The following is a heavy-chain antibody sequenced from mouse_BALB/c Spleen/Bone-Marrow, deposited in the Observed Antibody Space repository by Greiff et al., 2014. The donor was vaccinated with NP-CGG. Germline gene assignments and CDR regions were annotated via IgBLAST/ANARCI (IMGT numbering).Heavy chain of an antibody. Sequence: VQLQQFGAELMKPGASVKIFCKAIGYTFSSYWIERVKQRPGHGLEWIGEILSGSGNTNYNKKFKGKATFTADTSSNTAYMQLSSLTSEDSAVYYCARGERRPAWFVYWGQGTLVTVSA. CDR1: GYTFSSYW. V-gene: IGHV1-9*01. CDR3: ARGERRPAWFVY. J-gene: IGHJ3*01. CDR2: ILSGSGNT. D-gene: IGHD1-2*01.